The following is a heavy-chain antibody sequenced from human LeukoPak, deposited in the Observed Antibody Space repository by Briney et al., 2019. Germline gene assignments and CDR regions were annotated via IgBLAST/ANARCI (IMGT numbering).Heavy chain of an antibody. V-gene: IGHV3-30*02. CDR3: AKISEYYYDSSGYSWYFQH. Sequence: PGGSLRLSCAASGFTFSSYVMHWVRQAPGKGLEWVAFIRYDGSNKYYADSVKGRFTISRDNSKNTLYLQMNSLRAEDTAVYYCAKISEYYYDSSGYSWYFQHWGQGTLVTVSS. J-gene: IGHJ1*01. CDR1: GFTFSSYV. CDR2: IRYDGSNK. D-gene: IGHD3-22*01.